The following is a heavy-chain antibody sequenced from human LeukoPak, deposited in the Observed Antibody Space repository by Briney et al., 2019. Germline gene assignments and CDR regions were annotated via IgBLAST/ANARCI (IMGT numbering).Heavy chain of an antibody. CDR3: AKDVWGRTSRSFWSAYQFGFFDS. V-gene: IGHV3-43*01. D-gene: IGHD3-3*01. Sequence: GGSLRPSCVASGFTFDDYTMHWVRQSQGKGLEWVSLITWDGGDTYYRDSVRGRFTISRDNSKNSLYLQMNTLRTEDTALYYCAKDVWGRTSRSFWSAYQFGFFDSWGQGTLVTVSS. CDR2: ITWDGGDT. CDR1: GFTFDDYT. J-gene: IGHJ4*02.